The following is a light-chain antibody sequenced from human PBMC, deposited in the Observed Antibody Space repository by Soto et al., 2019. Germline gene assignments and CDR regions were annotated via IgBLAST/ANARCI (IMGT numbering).Light chain of an antibody. CDR2: EVS. CDR1: SSDVGGYNY. CDR3: SSFVAGNNYWV. J-gene: IGLJ3*02. V-gene: IGLV2-14*01. Sequence: QSALTQPASVSGSPGQSITISCTGTSSDVGGYNYVSWYQQHPGKAPKLMIYEVSNRPSGVSSRFSGSKSGNTASLTISGLQAEDESDYYCSSFVAGNNYWVFGGGTKLTVL.